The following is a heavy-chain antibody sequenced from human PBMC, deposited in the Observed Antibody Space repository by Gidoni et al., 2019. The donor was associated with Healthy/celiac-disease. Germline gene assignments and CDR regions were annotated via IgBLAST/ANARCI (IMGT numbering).Heavy chain of an antibody. J-gene: IGHJ3*02. CDR1: GFTLRGYG. V-gene: IGHV3-21*01. CDR3: ARGGGLDDILTDDAFDI. CDR2: ISSSSSYI. Sequence: EVQLVESGGGLVKPGGSLRLSCAASGFTLRGYGMNWVRQAPGKGLEWVSSISSSSSYIYYADSVKGRFTISRDNAKNSLYLQMNSLRAEDTAVYYCARGGGLDDILTDDAFDIWGQGTMVTVSS. D-gene: IGHD3-9*01.